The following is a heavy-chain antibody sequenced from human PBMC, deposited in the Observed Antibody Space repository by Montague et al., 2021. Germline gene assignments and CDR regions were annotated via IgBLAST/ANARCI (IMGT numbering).Heavy chain of an antibody. CDR2: IRYGGAI. CDR1: GFTFSAYG. CDR3: VKGRSRLDY. D-gene: IGHD6-13*01. V-gene: IGHV3-23*03. J-gene: IGHJ4*02. Sequence: SLRLSCAASGFTFSAYGMTWVRQAPGKGLEWVAVIRYGGAIYADSVKGRFTISRDDSKNMLYLQMNSLRAEDTALYYCVKGRSRLDYWGQGTLVTVSS.